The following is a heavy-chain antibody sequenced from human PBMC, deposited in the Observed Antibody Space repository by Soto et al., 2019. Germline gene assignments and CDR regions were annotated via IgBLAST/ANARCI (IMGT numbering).Heavy chain of an antibody. J-gene: IGHJ6*02. CDR1: GFTFSTYE. CDR2: ICSSGSTI. V-gene: IGHV3-48*03. D-gene: IGHD4-17*01. Sequence: PGGSLRLSCAASGFTFSTYEMNWVRQAPGNGLEWVSYICSSGSTIYYADSVKGRFTISRDNAKNSLYLQMNSLRAEDTAVYYCARDRIVEGDYGPNYYYYYGMDVWGQGTTVTVSS. CDR3: ARDRIVEGDYGPNYYYYYGMDV.